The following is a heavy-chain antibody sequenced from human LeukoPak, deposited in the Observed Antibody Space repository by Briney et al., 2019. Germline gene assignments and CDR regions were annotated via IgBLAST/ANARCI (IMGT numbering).Heavy chain of an antibody. V-gene: IGHV3-7*01. CDR3: TRGGRNTSYYWYY. Sequence: GGSLRLSYAASELTLSNYCMTWVRQGPGKGLEWVATIKRDGAETYYVDSVRGRFTISRDNAENSVYLRMNSLRDEDTAVYYCTRGGRNTSYYWYYWGQGTLVTVSS. J-gene: IGHJ4*02. CDR1: ELTLSNYC. D-gene: IGHD1-26*01. CDR2: IKRDGAET.